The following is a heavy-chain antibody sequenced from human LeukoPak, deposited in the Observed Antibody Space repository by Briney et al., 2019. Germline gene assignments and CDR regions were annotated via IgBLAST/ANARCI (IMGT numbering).Heavy chain of an antibody. CDR1: GFTFSSYA. Sequence: GGSLRLSCAASGFTFSSYAMHWVRQAPGKGLEWVAVISYDGSNKYYADSVKGRFTISRDNSKNTLYLQMNSLRAEDTAVYYCARVTVADPGNWFDPWGQGTLVTVSS. V-gene: IGHV3-30-3*01. D-gene: IGHD6-19*01. J-gene: IGHJ5*02. CDR3: ARVTVADPGNWFDP. CDR2: ISYDGSNK.